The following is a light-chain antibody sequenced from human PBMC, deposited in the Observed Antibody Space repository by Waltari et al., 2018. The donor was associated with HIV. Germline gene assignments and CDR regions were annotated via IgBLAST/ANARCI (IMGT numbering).Light chain of an antibody. CDR2: EGS. CDR1: SSAVGSYNL. CDR3: CSDAGSSTPYVV. V-gene: IGLV2-23*01. Sequence: QSALTQPASVSGSPGQSITISCTGTSSAVGSYNLVSWYQQHPCTAPDLMIYEGSKRPWRCSNLLSVAKSGNTTSLTISWLQAEEEADYYCCSDAGSSTPYVVFGGGTKLTVL. J-gene: IGLJ2*01.